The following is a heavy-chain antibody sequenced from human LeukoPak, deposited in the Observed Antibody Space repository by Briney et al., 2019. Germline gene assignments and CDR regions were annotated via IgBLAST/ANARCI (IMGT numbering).Heavy chain of an antibody. CDR3: ASGHYDYVWGSISPTNYFDN. V-gene: IGHV3-21*01. J-gene: IGHJ4*02. CDR1: GFTFNYFW. D-gene: IGHD3-16*01. Sequence: GGSLTLSCAASGFTFNYFWMSWVRQAPGKGLEWVSSISSSSDYIFYADSVKGRFTISRDNAQNSLYLQMNSLRVEDTAVYYCASGHYDYVWGSISPTNYFDNWGQGTLVTVSS. CDR2: ISSSSDYI.